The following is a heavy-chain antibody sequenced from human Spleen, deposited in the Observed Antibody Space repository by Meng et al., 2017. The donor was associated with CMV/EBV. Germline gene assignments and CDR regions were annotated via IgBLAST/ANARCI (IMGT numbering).Heavy chain of an antibody. CDR1: GGSISSYY. CDR2: INHSGST. V-gene: IGHV4-34*01. CDR3: ARGLRGSGYDYGMGY. Sequence: GSLRLSCTVSGGSISSYYWSWIRQPPGKGLEWIGEINHSGSTNYNPSLKSRVTISVDTSKNQFSLQLSSGTAADTAVYYCARGLRGSGYDYGMGYWGQGTLVTVSS. D-gene: IGHD5-12*01. J-gene: IGHJ4*02.